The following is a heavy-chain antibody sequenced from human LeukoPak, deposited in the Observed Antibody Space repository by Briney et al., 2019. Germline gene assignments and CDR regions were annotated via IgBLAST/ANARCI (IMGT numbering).Heavy chain of an antibody. CDR2: INHSGST. Sequence: PSETLSLTCAVYGGSFSGYYWSWIRQPPGKGLEWIGEINHSGSTNYNPSLKSRVTISVDTSKNQFSLKLSSVTAADTAVYYCARQAVGKQIYYFDYWGQGTLVTVSS. CDR3: ARQAVGKQIYYFDY. V-gene: IGHV4-34*01. CDR1: GGSFSGYY. J-gene: IGHJ4*02. D-gene: IGHD2-15*01.